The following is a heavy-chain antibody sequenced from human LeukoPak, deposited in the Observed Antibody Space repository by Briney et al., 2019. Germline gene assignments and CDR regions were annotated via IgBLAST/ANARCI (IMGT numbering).Heavy chain of an antibody. V-gene: IGHV3-23*01. CDR2: ISGAGRNT. J-gene: IGHJ4*02. CDR1: GFTFSDYA. Sequence: PGGSLRLSCAVSGFTFSDYAMSWVRQAPGKGLEWVSGISGAGRNTYYADSVKGRFTISRDNSKNTLYLQMNGLGAEDTAVYFCAKLKAIFGVVSPSDYWGQGTLVSVSS. D-gene: IGHD3-3*01. CDR3: AKLKAIFGVVSPSDY.